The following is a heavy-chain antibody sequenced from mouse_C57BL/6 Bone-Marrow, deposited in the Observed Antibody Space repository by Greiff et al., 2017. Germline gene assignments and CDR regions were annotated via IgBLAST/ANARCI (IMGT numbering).Heavy chain of an antibody. J-gene: IGHJ4*01. CDR2: ILPGSGST. CDR3: ARWGYAVAY. V-gene: IGHV1-9*01. CDR1: GYTFTGYW. Sequence: QVQLQQSGAELMKPGASVKLSCKATGYTFTGYWIEWVKQRPGHGLEWIGEILPGSGSTNYNEKFKGKATLTADTSSTTAYRQLSSRTTEDSAVYYCARWGYAVAYWGQGTSVTVSA.